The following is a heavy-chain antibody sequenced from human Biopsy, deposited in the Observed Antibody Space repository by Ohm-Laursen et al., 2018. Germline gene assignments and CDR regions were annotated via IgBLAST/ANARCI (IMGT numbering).Heavy chain of an antibody. J-gene: IGHJ5*02. CDR2: IFYRGST. V-gene: IGHV4-39*01. D-gene: IGHD3-22*01. CDR1: GGSISNNNYY. CDR3: ARDYDTSGYYYVS. Sequence: DTLSLTCLVSGGSISNNNYYWGWIRQPPGKGLEWIGSIFYRGSTHYKPSLKSRVNISVDTSKNQFSLKLNSVTAADTAVYYCARDYDTSGYYYVSWGQGTLVTVSS.